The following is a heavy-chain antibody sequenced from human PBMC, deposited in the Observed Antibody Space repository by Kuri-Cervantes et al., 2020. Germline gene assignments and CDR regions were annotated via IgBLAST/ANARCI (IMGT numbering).Heavy chain of an antibody. V-gene: IGHV3-21*01. CDR2: ISSSSSYI. CDR1: GFTFSNAW. Sequence: ETLSLTCAASGFTFSNAWMSWVRQAPGKGLEWVSSISSSSSYIYYADSVKGRFTISRDNAKNSLYLQMNSLRAEDTAVYYCARDAGPVVYYFDYWGQGTLVTVSS. J-gene: IGHJ4*02. D-gene: IGHD6-13*01. CDR3: ARDAGPVVYYFDY.